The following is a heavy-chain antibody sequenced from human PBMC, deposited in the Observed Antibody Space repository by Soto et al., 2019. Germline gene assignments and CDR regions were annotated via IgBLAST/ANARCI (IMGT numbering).Heavy chain of an antibody. Sequence: SQTLSLTCAISGDSVSSNSAAWNWIRQSPSRGLEWLGRTYYRSKWYNDYAVSVKSRITINPDTSKNQFSLQLNSVTPEDTAVYYCARDIRAITMIVVVTNNDAFDIWGQGTMVTVSS. CDR1: GDSVSSNSAA. D-gene: IGHD3-22*01. J-gene: IGHJ3*02. CDR2: TYYRSKWYN. CDR3: ARDIRAITMIVVVTNNDAFDI. V-gene: IGHV6-1*01.